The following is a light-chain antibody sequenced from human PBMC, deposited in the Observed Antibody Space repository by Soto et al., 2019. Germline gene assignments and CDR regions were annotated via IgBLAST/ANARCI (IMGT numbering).Light chain of an antibody. V-gene: IGLV1-51*01. CDR3: ATWDASLSEVV. Sequence: QAVLTQPPSVSAAPDQRVTIPCSGSPSNIGINVVSWHQKQFPGTAPKLLIYGNDLRPSGITDRFSGSKSGTSAILGITGLQTGDEADYYCATWDASLSEVVFGGGTKLTVL. CDR2: GND. J-gene: IGLJ3*02. CDR1: PSNIGINV.